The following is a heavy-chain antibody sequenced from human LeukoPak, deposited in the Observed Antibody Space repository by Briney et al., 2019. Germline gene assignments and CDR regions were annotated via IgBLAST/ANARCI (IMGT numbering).Heavy chain of an antibody. Sequence: PGGSLRLSCAASGFTFSSYGMHWVRQAPGKGLEWVAFIRYDGSNKYYADSVKGRFTISRDNSKNTLYLQMNSLRAEDTAVYYCAKDFWEGYYYDSSGYIDYWGQGTLVTVSS. J-gene: IGHJ4*02. CDR2: IRYDGSNK. CDR1: GFTFSSYG. V-gene: IGHV3-30*02. CDR3: AKDFWEGYYYDSSGYIDY. D-gene: IGHD3-22*01.